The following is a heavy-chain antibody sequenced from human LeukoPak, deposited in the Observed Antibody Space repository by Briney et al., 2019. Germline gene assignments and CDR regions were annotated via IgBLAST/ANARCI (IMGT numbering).Heavy chain of an antibody. J-gene: IGHJ5*02. Sequence: GASVKVSCKASGYTFTSYYMHWVRQAPGQGLEWMGIINPSGGSTSYAQKFQGRVTMTTDTSTSTAYMELRSLRSDDTAIYYCARDVGATEWFDPWGQGTLVTVSS. D-gene: IGHD1-26*01. V-gene: IGHV1-46*01. CDR1: GYTFTSYY. CDR2: INPSGGST. CDR3: ARDVGATEWFDP.